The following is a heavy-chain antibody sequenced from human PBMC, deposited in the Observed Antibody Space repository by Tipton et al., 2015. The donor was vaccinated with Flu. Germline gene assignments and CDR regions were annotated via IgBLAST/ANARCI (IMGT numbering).Heavy chain of an antibody. CDR3: ARRDYSNYVSDPKSWFDP. CDR1: GYSIISRSYS. D-gene: IGHD4-11*01. J-gene: IGHJ5*02. CDR2: MYHTGSA. V-gene: IGHV4-39*01. Sequence: TLSLTCTVSGYSIISRSYSWGWIRQPPGKGLEWIGNMYHTGSAYYNPSLKSRVTISLDTSRNQLSLKLASVTAADTAVYYCARRDYSNYVSDPKSWFDPWGQGTLVTISS.